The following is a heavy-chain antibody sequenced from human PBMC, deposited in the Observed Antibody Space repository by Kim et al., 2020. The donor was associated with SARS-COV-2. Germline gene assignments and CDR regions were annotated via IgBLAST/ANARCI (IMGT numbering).Heavy chain of an antibody. D-gene: IGHD3-10*01. J-gene: IGHJ4*02. Sequence: AKKFRGRCTLTSDNSANTAYLELRSLTPDDTAMYYCARAHFGSGTYHFDYWGPGTQVTVSS. V-gene: IGHV1-18*01. CDR3: ARAHFGSGTYHFDY.